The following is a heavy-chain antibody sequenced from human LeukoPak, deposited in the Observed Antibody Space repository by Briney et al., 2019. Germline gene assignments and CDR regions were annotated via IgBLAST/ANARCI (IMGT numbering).Heavy chain of an antibody. CDR2: IYSGGST. D-gene: IGHD6-13*01. CDR3: AREGAAVPDYYGMDV. CDR1: GFTVSSNY. V-gene: IGHV3-66*01. Sequence: GGSLRLSCAASGFTVSSNYMSWVRQAPGKGLEWVSVIYSGGSTYYADPVKGRFTISGDNSKNTLYLQMNSLRAEDTAVYYCAREGAAVPDYYGMDVWGQGTTVTVSS. J-gene: IGHJ6*02.